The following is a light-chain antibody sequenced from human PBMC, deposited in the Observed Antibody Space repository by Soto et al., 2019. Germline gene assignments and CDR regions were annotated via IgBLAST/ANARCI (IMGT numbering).Light chain of an antibody. CDR1: QGIINY. CDR3: QKYNSAPLY. J-gene: IGKJ4*01. V-gene: IGKV1-27*01. Sequence: DIQMTHSPSSLSASVLYRVTITFRASQGIINYLALYQQKPGKAPKLLIYAASTLQSGVTSRFSGSGSGTDFTLTISGLQPEDVATYYCQKYNSAPLYFGGGAKVDIK. CDR2: AAS.